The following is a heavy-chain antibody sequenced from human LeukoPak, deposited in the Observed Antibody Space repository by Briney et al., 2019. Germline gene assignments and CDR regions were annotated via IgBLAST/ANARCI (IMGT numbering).Heavy chain of an antibody. J-gene: IGHJ3*02. CDR2: IYYSGST. D-gene: IGHD3-22*01. CDR3: ARVGGSSGYCYVGAFDI. V-gene: IGHV4-30-4*08. Sequence: PSETLSLTCTVSGGSISSGDYYWSWIRQPPGKGLEWIGYIYYSGSTYYNPSLKSRVTISVDTSKNQFSLKLSSVTAADTAVYYCARVGGSSGYCYVGAFDIWGQGTMVTVSS. CDR1: GGSISSGDYY.